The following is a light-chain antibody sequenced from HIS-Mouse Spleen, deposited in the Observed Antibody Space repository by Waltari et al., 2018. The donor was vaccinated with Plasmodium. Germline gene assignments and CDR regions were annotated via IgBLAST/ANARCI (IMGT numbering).Light chain of an antibody. CDR2: GAS. J-gene: IGKJ2*01. CDR3: QQDYNLPYT. CDR1: QSVSSSY. Sequence: EIVMTQSPATLSLSPGERATLSCRASQSVSSSYLSWYQQKPGQAPRLLTYGASTRATGIPARFSGSVSGTDFTLTISSLQPEDFAVYYCQQDYNLPYTFGQGTKLEIK. V-gene: IGKV3D-7*01.